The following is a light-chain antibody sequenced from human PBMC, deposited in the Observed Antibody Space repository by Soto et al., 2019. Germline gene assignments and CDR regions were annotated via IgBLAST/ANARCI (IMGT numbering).Light chain of an antibody. CDR1: SSDVGDYKY. J-gene: IGLJ1*01. Sequence: QSVLTQPASVSGSPGQSITISCTGTSSDVGDYKYVSWYQKHPGKAPKALIYEVSNRPSGVSNRFSGSTSGNTASLTISGLQAEDEADYYCSSYTTSNTLVFGPGTKLTVL. V-gene: IGLV2-14*01. CDR3: SSYTTSNTLV. CDR2: EVS.